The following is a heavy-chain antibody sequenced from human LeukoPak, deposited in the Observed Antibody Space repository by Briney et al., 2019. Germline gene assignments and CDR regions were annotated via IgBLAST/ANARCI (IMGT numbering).Heavy chain of an antibody. CDR1: GFTFSNAW. Sequence: GGSLRLPCAASGFTFSNAWMSWVRQAPGKGLEWVGRIKSKTDGGTTDYAAPVKGRFTISRDDSKSTRYLQMNSLKTEDKPVFYCTTVGVVVIAGYYYYYMDVWGKGTTVTVSS. CDR3: TTVGVVVIAGYYYYYMDV. J-gene: IGHJ6*03. CDR2: IKSKTDGGTT. V-gene: IGHV3-15*01. D-gene: IGHD2-21*01.